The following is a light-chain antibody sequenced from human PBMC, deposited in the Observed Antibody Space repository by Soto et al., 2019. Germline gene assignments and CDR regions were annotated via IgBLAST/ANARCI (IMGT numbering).Light chain of an antibody. V-gene: IGKV1-9*01. J-gene: IGKJ3*01. CDR2: AAS. CDR1: QGINNY. Sequence: DIQLTQSPSLLSASVGDRVTITCRASQGINNYLGWYQQKPGKAPKLLIYAASTLQSGVPSRFSGSGSGTEFTLTISSLQPEDFATYYCQQLNSYPITFGPGTKVDI. CDR3: QQLNSYPIT.